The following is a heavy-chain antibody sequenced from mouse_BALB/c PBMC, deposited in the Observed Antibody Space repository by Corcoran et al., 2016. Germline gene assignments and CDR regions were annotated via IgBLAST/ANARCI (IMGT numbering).Heavy chain of an antibody. V-gene: IGHV1-26*01. Sequence: EVQLQQSGPELVKPGASVKMSCKASGYTFTDYYMKWVKQSHGKSLEWIGNINPYYGSTSYNLKFKGKATLTVDKSSSTAYMQLNSLTSEDSAVYYCARSYYGNPGAYWGQGTLVTVSA. CDR3: ARSYYGNPGAY. CDR2: INPYYGST. J-gene: IGHJ3*01. CDR1: GYTFTDYY. D-gene: IGHD2-10*01.